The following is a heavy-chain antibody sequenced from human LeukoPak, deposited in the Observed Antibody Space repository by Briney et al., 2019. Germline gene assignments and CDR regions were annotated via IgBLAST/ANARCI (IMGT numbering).Heavy chain of an antibody. V-gene: IGHV3-23*01. CDR2: ISGSGGST. D-gene: IGHD3-10*01. Sequence: GGSLRLSCAASGFTFSSYAMSWVRQAPGKGLEWVSAISGSGGSTYYADSVKGRFTISRDNSKNTLYLQMNSLRAEDTAVYYCAKFMGSGSYELYYYYYYYMDVWGKETTVTVSS. CDR1: GFTFSSYA. J-gene: IGHJ6*03. CDR3: AKFMGSGSYELYYYYYYYMDV.